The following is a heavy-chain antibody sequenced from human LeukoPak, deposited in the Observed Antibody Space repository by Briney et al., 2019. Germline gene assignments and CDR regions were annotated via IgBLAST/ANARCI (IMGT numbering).Heavy chain of an antibody. D-gene: IGHD5-18*01. V-gene: IGHV4-4*07. CDR2: IYTSGST. CDR1: GGSISSYY. Sequence: SETLSLTCTVSGGSISSYYWSWIRQPAGKGLEWIGRIYTSGSTNYNPSLKSRVTMSVDTSKQQFSLKLSSVTAADTAVYYCAREGEDTAMVDYWGQGTLVTVSS. CDR3: AREGEDTAMVDY. J-gene: IGHJ4*02.